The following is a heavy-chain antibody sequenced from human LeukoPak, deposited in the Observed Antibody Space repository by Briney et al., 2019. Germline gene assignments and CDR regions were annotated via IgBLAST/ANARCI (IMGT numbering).Heavy chain of an antibody. D-gene: IGHD3-9*01. Sequence: GESLKISCKGSGYSFTSYWIGWVRQMPGKGLEWMGIIYPGDSDTRYSPSFQGQVTISADKSISTAYLQWSSLKASDTAMYYCARHYPEYYDILTGYFDYWGQGTLVTVSS. J-gene: IGHJ4*02. CDR2: IYPGDSDT. CDR1: GYSFTSYW. V-gene: IGHV5-51*01. CDR3: ARHYPEYYDILTGYFDY.